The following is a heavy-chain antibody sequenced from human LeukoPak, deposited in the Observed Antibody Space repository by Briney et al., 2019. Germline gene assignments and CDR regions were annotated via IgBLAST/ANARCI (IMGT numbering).Heavy chain of an antibody. CDR1: SGSIRSYY. J-gene: IGHJ4*02. Sequence: PSETLSLACTVSSGSIRSYYWSWIRQPPGKGLEWIGYIYFSGNTDYNPSLKSRVTMSVDTSKSQFSLELRSLSAADTAIYYCATGDDYGDRFDYWGQGTLVTVSS. V-gene: IGHV4-59*08. CDR3: ATGDDYGDRFDY. D-gene: IGHD4-17*01. CDR2: IYFSGNT.